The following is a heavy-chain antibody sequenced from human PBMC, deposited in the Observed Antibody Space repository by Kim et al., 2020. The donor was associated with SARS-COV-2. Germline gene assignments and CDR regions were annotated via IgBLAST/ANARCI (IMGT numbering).Heavy chain of an antibody. V-gene: IGHV3-7*03. J-gene: IGHJ4*01. CDR2: IKEDGSEK. CDR3: ARDPLGGEGYNSLDY. CDR1: GFTFSRYW. Sequence: GGSLRLSCAASGFTFSRYWMSWVRQAPGKGLEWVANIKEDGSEKTYVDPVKGRFTISRDNAENSLYLQMNSLRAEDTAVYYCARDPLGGEGYNSLDYWG. D-gene: IGHD5-12*01.